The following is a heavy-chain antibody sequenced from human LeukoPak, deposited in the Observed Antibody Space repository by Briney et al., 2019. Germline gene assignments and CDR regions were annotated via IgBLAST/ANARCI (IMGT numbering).Heavy chain of an antibody. V-gene: IGHV3-23*01. J-gene: IGHJ4*02. CDR2: ISGSGGRT. CDR3: AKDPTLADYHDYTHFDY. Sequence: PGGSLRLSCAASGFTFSSYAMSWVRQAPGKGLEWVSAISGSGGRTYYADSVKGRFTISRDNSKNTLYLQMNSLRAEDTAVYYCAKDPTLADYHDYTHFDYWGQGTLVTVSS. D-gene: IGHD4-17*01. CDR1: GFTFSSYA.